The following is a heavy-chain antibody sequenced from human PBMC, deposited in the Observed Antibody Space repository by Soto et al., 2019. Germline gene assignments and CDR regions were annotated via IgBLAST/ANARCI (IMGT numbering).Heavy chain of an antibody. CDR3: ARALGYSGYAGMDV. V-gene: IGHV1-18*01. CDR1: GYTFTIYG. Sequence: QVQLVQSGGEVKKPGASVKVSCKASGYTFTIYGINWVRQAPGQGLEWMGWISPDNGNTNYAQKLQGRVTMTTDTSTSTAYMELRILRSDDTAVYYYARALGYSGYAGMDVWGQGTTVTVSS. D-gene: IGHD5-12*01. J-gene: IGHJ6*02. CDR2: ISPDNGNT.